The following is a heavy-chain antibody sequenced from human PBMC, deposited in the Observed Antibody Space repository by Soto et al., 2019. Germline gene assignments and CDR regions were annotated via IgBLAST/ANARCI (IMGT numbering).Heavy chain of an antibody. V-gene: IGHV4-31*03. CDR3: ARVGESGYEGGYYFDH. Sequence: QVQLQESGPGLVKPSQTLSLTCSVSGGSISSGGYYWTWIRQHPGKGLEWIGYIYNSRNTDYNTSLRSRVTISADTSKNQFSLNLRSVTVADTAVYYCARVGESGYEGGYYFDHWGQGTRVTVSS. CDR1: GGSISSGGYY. D-gene: IGHD5-12*01. J-gene: IGHJ4*02. CDR2: IYNSRNT.